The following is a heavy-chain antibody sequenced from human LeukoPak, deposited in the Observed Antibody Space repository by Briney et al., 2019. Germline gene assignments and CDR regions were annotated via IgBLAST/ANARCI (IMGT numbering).Heavy chain of an antibody. CDR1: GGSISSGGYS. CDR3: ARRRGVSRGLYYFDF. D-gene: IGHD3-10*01. J-gene: IGHJ4*02. V-gene: IGHV4-30-2*01. CDR2: IYHSGST. Sequence: PSETLSLTCAVSGGSISSGGYSWSWIRQPPGKGLEWIGYIYHSGSTYYNPSLKSRVTISVDRSKNQFSLKLSSVTAADTAVYYCARRRGVSRGLYYFDFWGRGTVVTVSS.